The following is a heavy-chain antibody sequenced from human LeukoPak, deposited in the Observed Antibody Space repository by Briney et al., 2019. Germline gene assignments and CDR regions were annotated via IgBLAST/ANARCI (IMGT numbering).Heavy chain of an antibody. CDR3: AKLFESGTYNNFFHY. D-gene: IGHD3-10*01. CDR1: GFTVSINS. J-gene: IGHJ4*02. V-gene: IGHV3-23*01. CDR2: ITATSSST. Sequence: GGSLRLSCTVSGFTVSINSMSWVRQAPGKGLEWVSAITATSSSTHDADSVQGRFTISRDNSKNTLHLQMNSLRPEDTAIYYCAKLFESGTYNNFFHYWGQGTLVTVFS.